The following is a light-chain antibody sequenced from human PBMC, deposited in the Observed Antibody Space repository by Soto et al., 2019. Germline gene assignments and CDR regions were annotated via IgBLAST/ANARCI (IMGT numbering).Light chain of an antibody. CDR1: SNDIGGYNS. V-gene: IGLV2-8*01. CDR3: SSYVGSDSAI. J-gene: IGLJ2*01. Sequence: QSALTQPPSASGSPGQSVTISCSGTSNDIGGYNSVSWYQQYPGKAPKLMIYEVTKRPSGVPDRFSGSKSDNTASLTVSGLRAEDEADYYCSSYVGSDSAIFGGGTKVTVL. CDR2: EVT.